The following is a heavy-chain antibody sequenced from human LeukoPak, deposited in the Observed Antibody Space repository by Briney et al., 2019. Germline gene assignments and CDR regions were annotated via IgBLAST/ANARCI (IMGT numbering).Heavy chain of an antibody. Sequence: SETLCLTCAVSGGSITGHYWNWIRQTPGMRLEWIGYTSYSRTTIYNSYFKGRATMSIDTSKNQLYLNLTSVTATDTAVYYCAKLGHSDGWYLGAFDIWGQGTTVIVSS. V-gene: IGHV4-59*08. CDR2: TSYSRTT. CDR1: GGSITGHY. D-gene: IGHD6-19*01. CDR3: AKLGHSDGWYLGAFDI. J-gene: IGHJ3*02.